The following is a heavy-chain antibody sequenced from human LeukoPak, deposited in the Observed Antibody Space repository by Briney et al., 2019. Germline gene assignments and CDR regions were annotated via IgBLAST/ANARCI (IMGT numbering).Heavy chain of an antibody. V-gene: IGHV4-59*01. Sequence: SETLSLTCTVSGGSITSYYWSWIRQPPGKGLEWIGYIYYSGSNNYNPSLKSRVTMSVDTSKNQFSLMLRSVTAADTAVYYCARALRNYSNYLFDYWGQGTLVTVSS. CDR1: GGSITSYY. J-gene: IGHJ4*02. CDR3: ARALRNYSNYLFDY. CDR2: IYYSGSN. D-gene: IGHD4-11*01.